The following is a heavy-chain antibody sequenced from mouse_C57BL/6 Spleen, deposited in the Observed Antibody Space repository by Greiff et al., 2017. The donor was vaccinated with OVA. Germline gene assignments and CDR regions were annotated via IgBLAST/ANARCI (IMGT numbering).Heavy chain of an antibody. D-gene: IGHD2-2*01. CDR3: AMVSYGSAGDFDY. CDR1: GYTFTSYW. Sequence: VQLQQPGAELVKPGASVKLSCKASGYTFTSYWMQWVKQRPGQGLEWIGEIDPSDSYTNYNQKFKGKATLTVDTSSRTAYMQLSSLTSADSAVYYCAMVSYGSAGDFDYWGQGTTLTVSS. V-gene: IGHV1-50*01. CDR2: IDPSDSYT. J-gene: IGHJ2*01.